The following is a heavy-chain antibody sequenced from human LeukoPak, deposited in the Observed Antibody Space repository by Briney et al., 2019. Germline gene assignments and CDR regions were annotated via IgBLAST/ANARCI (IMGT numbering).Heavy chain of an antibody. CDR3: ARGAAVGQTRDY. D-gene: IGHD6-13*01. Sequence: ASVKVSCKASGYTLTDHYMHWVRQAPGQGLEWMGRINPSSGGANYAQRFQGRVFMTRDTSISTVYMELSSLRSDDTAVYYCARGAAVGQTRDYWGQGTLVTVSS. V-gene: IGHV1-2*06. J-gene: IGHJ4*02. CDR2: INPSSGGA. CDR1: GYTLTDHY.